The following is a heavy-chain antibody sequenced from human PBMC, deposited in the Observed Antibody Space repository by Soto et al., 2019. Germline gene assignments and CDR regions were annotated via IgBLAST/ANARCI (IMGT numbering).Heavy chain of an antibody. CDR3: ASIYGDYATAYYYYGMDV. D-gene: IGHD4-17*01. J-gene: IGHJ6*01. CDR1: GVSIISSISY. CDR2: IYYSGST. Sequence: RSLTCTVSGVSIISSISYWGWIRQPPGKGLEWIGSIYYSGSTYYNPSLKSRVTISVDTSKNQFSLKLSSVTAADTAVYYCASIYGDYATAYYYYGMDVWGQGTTVTVSS. V-gene: IGHV4-39*01.